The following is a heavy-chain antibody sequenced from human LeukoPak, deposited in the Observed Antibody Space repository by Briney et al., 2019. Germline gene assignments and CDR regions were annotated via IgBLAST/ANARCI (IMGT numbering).Heavy chain of an antibody. CDR3: ARGVDTAMVTLDY. CDR1: GYTFTSYA. V-gene: IGHV1-3*01. CDR2: INAGNGNT. D-gene: IGHD5-18*01. Sequence: ASVKVSCKASGYTFTSYAMHWVRQAPGQRLEGMGWINAGNGNTKYSQKFQGRVTITRDTSASTAYMELSSLRSEDTAVYYCARGVDTAMVTLDYWGQGTLVTVSS. J-gene: IGHJ4*02.